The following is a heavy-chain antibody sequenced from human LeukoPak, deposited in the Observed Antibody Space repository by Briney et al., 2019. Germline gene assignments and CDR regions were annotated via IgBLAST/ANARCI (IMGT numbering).Heavy chain of an antibody. D-gene: IGHD2-15*01. CDR2: IYTSGST. CDR1: GGSISSSSYY. Sequence: SETLSLTCTVSGGSISSSSYYWNWIRQPAGKGLEWIGRIYTSGSTNYNPSLKSRVTMSVDTSKNQFSLKLSSVTAADTAVYYCARVEGGGVFNAFDIWGQGTMVTVSS. V-gene: IGHV4-61*02. J-gene: IGHJ3*02. CDR3: ARVEGGGVFNAFDI.